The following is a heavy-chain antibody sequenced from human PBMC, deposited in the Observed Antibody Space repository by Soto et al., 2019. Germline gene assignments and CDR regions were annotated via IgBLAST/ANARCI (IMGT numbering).Heavy chain of an antibody. CDR3: ATNGPSAPRGFFAR. V-gene: IGHV4-39*02. CDR1: AGSISRSSYY. Sequence: QLQLQESGPGLVKPSETLSLTCSVSAGSISRSSYYWGWIRPPPGRGLEWIGSIYYSGSPYYNPYLKGRGTNSVDASKNHFSLQLSSVPASDTGIYYCATNGPSAPRGFFARWGQGTLVTVFS. J-gene: IGHJ4*02. CDR2: IYYSGSP. D-gene: IGHD3-3*01.